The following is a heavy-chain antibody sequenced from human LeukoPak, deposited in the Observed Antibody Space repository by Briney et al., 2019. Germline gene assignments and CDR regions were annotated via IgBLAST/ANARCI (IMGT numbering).Heavy chain of an antibody. J-gene: IGHJ4*02. V-gene: IGHV3-23*01. Sequence: GALRLSCAASGFTFSSYGMSWVRQAPGKGLEWVSSIGGRGGSAYYADSVKGRFTISRDNSKNTLNLQMNSLRAEDTAVYYCATSKYSGSYWGQGTLVTVSS. CDR2: IGGRGGSA. CDR3: ATSKYSGSY. CDR1: GFTFSSYG. D-gene: IGHD1-26*01.